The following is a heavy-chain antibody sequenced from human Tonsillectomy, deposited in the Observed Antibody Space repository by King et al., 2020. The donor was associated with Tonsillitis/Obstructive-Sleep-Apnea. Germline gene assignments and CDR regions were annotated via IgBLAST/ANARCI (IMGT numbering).Heavy chain of an antibody. V-gene: IGHV3-72*01. CDR1: GFTFSDHF. J-gene: IGHJ6*04. D-gene: IGHD3-3*01. Sequence: VQLVESGGGLVQPGGSLRLSCAASGFTFSDHFMDWVRQAPGRGREWVGRTRNKANSYTTEFAASVKGRFTISRDGSKNSLYLQMNSLKTEDTAVYYCARDRAYDFWSGYYFDVWGKGTTVTVSS. CDR2: TRNKANSYTT. CDR3: ARDRAYDFWSGYYFDV.